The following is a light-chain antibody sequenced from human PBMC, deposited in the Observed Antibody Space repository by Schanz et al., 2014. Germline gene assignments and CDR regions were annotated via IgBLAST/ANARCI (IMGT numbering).Light chain of an antibody. CDR2: GAS. CDR1: QSVSSSY. V-gene: IGKV3-15*01. J-gene: IGKJ1*01. CDR3: QQYNHWPQT. Sequence: EIVMTQSPATLSVSPGERATLSCRASQSVSSSYLAWYQQKPGQAPRLLIYGASTRATAFPARFSGSGSGTEFTLTISSLQSEDFAVYFCQQYNHWPQTFGQGTKVEIK.